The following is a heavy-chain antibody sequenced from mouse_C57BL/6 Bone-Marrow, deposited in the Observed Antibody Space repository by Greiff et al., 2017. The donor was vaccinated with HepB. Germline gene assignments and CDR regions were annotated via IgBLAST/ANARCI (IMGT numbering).Heavy chain of an antibody. D-gene: IGHD2-1*01. CDR3: ATYGNPL. V-gene: IGHV1-82*01. Sequence: VQLQQSGPELVKPGASVKISCKASGYAFSSSWMNWVKQRPGKGLEWIGRIYPGDGDTNYNGKFKGKATLTADKSSSTAYMQLSSLTSEDSAVYFCATYGNPLWGQGTTLTVSS. J-gene: IGHJ2*01. CDR2: IYPGDGDT. CDR1: GYAFSSSW.